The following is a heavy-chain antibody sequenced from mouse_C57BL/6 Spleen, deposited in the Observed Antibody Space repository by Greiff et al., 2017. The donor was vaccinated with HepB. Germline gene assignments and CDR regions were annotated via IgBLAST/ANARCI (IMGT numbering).Heavy chain of an antibody. V-gene: IGHV1-15*01. CDR2: IDPETGGT. Sequence: VHLVESGAELVRPGASVTLSCKASGYTFTDYEMHWVKQTPVHGLEWIGAIDPETGGTAYNQKFKGKAILTADKSSSTAYMELRSLTSEDSAVYYCTRGWSYAMDYWGQGTSVTVSS. J-gene: IGHJ4*01. CDR3: TRGWSYAMDY. D-gene: IGHD2-3*01. CDR1: GYTFTDYE.